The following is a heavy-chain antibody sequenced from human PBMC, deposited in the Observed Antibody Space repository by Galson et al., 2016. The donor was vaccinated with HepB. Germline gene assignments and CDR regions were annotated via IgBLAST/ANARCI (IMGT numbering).Heavy chain of an antibody. D-gene: IGHD3-10*01. V-gene: IGHV3-21*01. J-gene: IGHJ6*03. CDR2: ISGSYYT. CDR3: ASDTLVVSRGVIFYMDV. Sequence: SLRLSCAASGFPFSSYSMNWVRQAPGKGLEWVSSISGSYYTNYADSVKGRFTISRDNAKNSVYLQINSLRAEDTAVYYCASDTLVVSRGVIFYMDVWGKGTTVTV. CDR1: GFPFSSYS.